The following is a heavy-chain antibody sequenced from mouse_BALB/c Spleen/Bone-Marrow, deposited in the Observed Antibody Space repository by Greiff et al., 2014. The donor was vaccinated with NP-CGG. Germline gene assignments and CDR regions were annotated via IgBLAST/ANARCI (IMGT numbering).Heavy chain of an antibody. CDR3: TRSRRAMDY. CDR2: INPSNGGT. CDR1: GYTFSSDY. D-gene: IGHD2-12*01. Sequence: QVQLQQSGAGLVKPGASVKLSCKASGYTFSSDYMYWVKQRPGQGLEWIGEINPSNGGTNFNEKFKSKATLTVDKSSSTAYMQLSSLTSEDSAVYYCTRSRRAMDYWGQGTSVTVSS. V-gene: IGHV1S81*02. J-gene: IGHJ4*01.